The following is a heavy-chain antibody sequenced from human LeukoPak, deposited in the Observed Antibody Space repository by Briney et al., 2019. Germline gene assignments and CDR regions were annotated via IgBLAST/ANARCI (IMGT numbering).Heavy chain of an antibody. J-gene: IGHJ4*02. CDR2: ITTDGRTT. V-gene: IGHV3-74*01. CDR3: ARGVINRYGFDF. CDR1: GSAFSTYG. D-gene: IGHD2-21*01. Sequence: PGSSLRLSCAPAGSAFSTYGMRWVSQATGKGMGWVSRITTDGRTTNYADSVKGRFTISRDNAKNTIYLQMNSLRGEDTAVYYCARGVINRYGFDFGGQGTLVTVSS.